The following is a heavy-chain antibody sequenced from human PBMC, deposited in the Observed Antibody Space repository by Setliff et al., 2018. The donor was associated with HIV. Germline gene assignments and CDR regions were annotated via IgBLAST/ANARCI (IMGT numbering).Heavy chain of an antibody. CDR2: IYHSGST. Sequence: SETLSLTCAVSGGSISSDKWWTWVRQSPGKGLEWIGEIYHSGSTNHNPSLKSRVTISVDKSKSQFSLKVTSVTAADTALYYCARAVRSPTTYYYVFDYWGQGTLVTVSS. J-gene: IGHJ4*02. D-gene: IGHD3-10*02. V-gene: IGHV4-4*02. CDR3: ARAVRSPTTYYYVFDY. CDR1: GGSISSDKW.